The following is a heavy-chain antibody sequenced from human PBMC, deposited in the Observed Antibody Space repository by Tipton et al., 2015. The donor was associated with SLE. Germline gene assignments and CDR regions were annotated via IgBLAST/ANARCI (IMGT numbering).Heavy chain of an antibody. D-gene: IGHD2-21*01. V-gene: IGHV4-4*02. CDR1: GGSISSSNW. CDR2: IYHSGST. CDR3: AKTGGWRFRPYYYYYMDV. J-gene: IGHJ6*03. Sequence: TLSLTCAVSGGSISSSNWWSWVRQPPGKGLEWIGEIYHSGSTNYNPSLKSRVTISRDNAKNSLYLQMNSLRAEDTALYYCAKTGGWRFRPYYYYYMDVWGKGTTVTVSS.